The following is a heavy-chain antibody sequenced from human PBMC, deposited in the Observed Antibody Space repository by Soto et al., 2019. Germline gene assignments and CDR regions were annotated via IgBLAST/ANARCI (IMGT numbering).Heavy chain of an antibody. CDR2: ISAHNGNT. V-gene: IGHV1-18*01. CDR3: ARGRYGDY. D-gene: IGHD1-1*01. CDR1: GYTFTSYG. Sequence: QVHLVQSGAEVKKPGASVKVSCEGSGYTFTSYGITWVRQAPGQGLEWMGWISAHNGNTDYAQKLQGRVTVTRDTPPSTAYMELRSLRSDDTAVYYWARGRYGDYWGQGALVTVSS. J-gene: IGHJ4*02.